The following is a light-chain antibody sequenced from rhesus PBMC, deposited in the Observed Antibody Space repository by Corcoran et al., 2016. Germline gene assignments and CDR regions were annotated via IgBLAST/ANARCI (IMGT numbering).Light chain of an antibody. CDR3: VSRVNSGNLYI. CDR1: SLKTYY. V-gene: IGLV3S11*01. J-gene: IGLJ1*01. CDR2: GNT. Sequence: SSGLTQEPALSVALGHTVRMTCQGDSLKTYYASWYQQKPGQVPVLVIYGNTNRPSGIPGRFSGSWSGNTGSLTITGVHVEDEADYYCVSRVNSGNLYISGAGTRLTVL.